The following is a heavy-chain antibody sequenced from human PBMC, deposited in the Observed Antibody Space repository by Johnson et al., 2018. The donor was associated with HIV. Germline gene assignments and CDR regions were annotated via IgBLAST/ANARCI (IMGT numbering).Heavy chain of an antibody. CDR3: ARGFDAFDI. V-gene: IGHV3-66*01. CDR1: GFSVSSNY. J-gene: IGHJ3*02. Sequence: VQLVESGGGLVQPGGSLRLSCAASGFSVSSNYMTWVRQAPGKGLEWVSVIYSGGTTWYADSVKGRFTISRDNAKNSLYLQMNSLRAEDTAVYYCARGFDAFDIWGQGTMVTVSS. CDR2: IYSGGTT.